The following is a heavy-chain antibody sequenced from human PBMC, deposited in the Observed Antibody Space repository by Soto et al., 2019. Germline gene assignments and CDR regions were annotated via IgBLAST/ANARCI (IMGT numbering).Heavy chain of an antibody. D-gene: IGHD5-18*01. CDR2: ISSSSSTI. CDR3: ARDRSSELQLWRFYGMDV. V-gene: IGHV3-48*02. CDR1: GFTFSSYS. J-gene: IGHJ6*02. Sequence: EVQLVESGGGLVQPGGSLRLSCAASGFTFSSYSMNWVRQAPGKGLEWVSYISSSSSTIYYADSVKGRFTISRDNAKNSLYLQMNSLRDEDTAVYYCARDRSSELQLWRFYGMDVWGQGTTVTVSS.